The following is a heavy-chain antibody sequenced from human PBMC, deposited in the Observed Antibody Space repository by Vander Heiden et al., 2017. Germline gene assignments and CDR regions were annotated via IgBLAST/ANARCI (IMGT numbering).Heavy chain of an antibody. Sequence: EVHLVESGGGLVQTGGSLRLPCAASRFAFSNYWMSWVRQAPGKGLEWVANTNQAGNEKYYLDSVKGRFTISRDNAKNSLYLQMGNLRVEDTAFYYCAREEDYWGQGTLVSVSS. CDR3: AREEDY. J-gene: IGHJ4*02. CDR1: RFAFSNYW. CDR2: TNQAGNEK. V-gene: IGHV3-7*01.